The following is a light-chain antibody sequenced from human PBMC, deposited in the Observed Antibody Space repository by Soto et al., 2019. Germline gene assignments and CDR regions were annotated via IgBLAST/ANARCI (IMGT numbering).Light chain of an antibody. V-gene: IGKV3-20*01. CDR3: QQYYQWPSYT. J-gene: IGKJ2*01. CDR1: QSVSSSY. CDR2: GAS. Sequence: EIVLTQSPGTLSLPPGERATLSCRASQSVSSSYLAWYQQKPGQAPRLLIYGASTRATGIPARFSGSGSGTEFTLTISRLEPEDFAVYYCQQYYQWPSYTFGQGTKVDIK.